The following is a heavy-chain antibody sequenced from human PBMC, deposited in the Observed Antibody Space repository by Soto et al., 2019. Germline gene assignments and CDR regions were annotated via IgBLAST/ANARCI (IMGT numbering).Heavy chain of an antibody. CDR2: IYYSGST. CDR3: ARARIVGATRLDY. CDR1: GGSISSGDYY. J-gene: IGHJ4*02. D-gene: IGHD1-26*01. V-gene: IGHV4-30-4*01. Sequence: SETLSLTCTVSGGSISSGDYYWSWIRQPPGKGLEWIGYIYYSGSTYYNPSLKSRVTISVDTSKNQFSLKLSSVTAADTAVYYCARARIVGATRLDYWGQGTLVTVSS.